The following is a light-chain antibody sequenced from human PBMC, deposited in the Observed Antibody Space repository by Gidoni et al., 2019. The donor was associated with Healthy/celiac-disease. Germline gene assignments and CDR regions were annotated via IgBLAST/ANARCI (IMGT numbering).Light chain of an antibody. CDR3: QQYNNWPPIFT. Sequence: EIVMTQSPATLSVSPGERATLSCRASQSVSSNLAWYQQKPGQAPRLLLYGASTRATGIPARFSGSGSGTEFTLTISSLQSEDFAVYYCQQYNNWPPIFTFGPGTKVDIK. CDR2: GAS. V-gene: IGKV3-15*01. CDR1: QSVSSN. J-gene: IGKJ3*01.